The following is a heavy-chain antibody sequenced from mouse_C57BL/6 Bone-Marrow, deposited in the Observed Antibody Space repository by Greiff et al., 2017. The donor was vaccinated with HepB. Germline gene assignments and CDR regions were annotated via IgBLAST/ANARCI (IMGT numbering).Heavy chain of an antibody. CDR3: ARGWDPSFDY. D-gene: IGHD4-1*01. CDR1: GFNIQNTY. CDR2: IDPANGNT. Sequence: EVQLQQSVAELVRPGASVKLSCTASGFNIQNTYMHWVKPRPEQGLEWIGRIDPANGNTKYAPKFQGKATITADTSSNTAYLQLSSLTSEDTAIYYCARGWDPSFDYWGQGTTLTVSS. J-gene: IGHJ2*01. V-gene: IGHV14-3*01.